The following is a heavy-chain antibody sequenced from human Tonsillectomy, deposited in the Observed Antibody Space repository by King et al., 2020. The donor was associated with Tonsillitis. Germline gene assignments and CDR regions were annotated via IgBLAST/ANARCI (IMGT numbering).Heavy chain of an antibody. CDR2: IKRKTDGGTT. Sequence: VQLVESGGGLVKPGGSLRLSCAASGFTFSNAWMNWVRQAPGKGLEWVGRIKRKTDGGTTDYAAPVKGRFTISRDDSKNTLYLQMNSLKTEDTAVYYCTGMNRAFDIWGQGTMVTVSS. CDR3: TGMNRAFDI. J-gene: IGHJ3*02. D-gene: IGHD1-14*01. V-gene: IGHV3-15*01. CDR1: GFTFSNAW.